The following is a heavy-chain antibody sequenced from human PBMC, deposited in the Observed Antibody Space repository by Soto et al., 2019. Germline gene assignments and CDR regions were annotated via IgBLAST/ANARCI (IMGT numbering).Heavy chain of an antibody. V-gene: IGHV1-69*02. D-gene: IGHD6-13*01. J-gene: IGHJ5*02. CDR1: GGTFSSYT. CDR2: IIPILGIA. CDR3: ATWIAAAGTHWFDP. Sequence: QVQLVQSGAEVKKPGSSVKVSCKASGGTFSSYTISWVRQAPGQGLEWMGRIIPILGIANYAQKFQGRVTITEDKSTSTGYMELSSLRSEDTAVYYCATWIAAAGTHWFDPWGQGTLVTVSS.